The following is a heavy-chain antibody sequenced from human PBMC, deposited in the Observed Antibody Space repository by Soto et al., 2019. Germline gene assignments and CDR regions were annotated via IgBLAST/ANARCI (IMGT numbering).Heavy chain of an antibody. D-gene: IGHD3-22*01. J-gene: IGHJ5*02. CDR2: ISSSSSYI. CDR3: ARTPVYYDSSVDWFDP. CDR1: GFTFSSYS. Sequence: GGSLRLSCAASGFTFSSYSMNWVRQAPGKGLEWVSSISSSSSYIYYADSVKGRFTISRDNAKNSLYLQMNSLRAEDTAVYYCARTPVYYDSSVDWFDPWGQGTLVTVSS. V-gene: IGHV3-21*01.